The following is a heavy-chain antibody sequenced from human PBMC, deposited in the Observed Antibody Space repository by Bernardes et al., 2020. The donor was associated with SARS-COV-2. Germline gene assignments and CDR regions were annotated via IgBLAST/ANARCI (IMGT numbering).Heavy chain of an antibody. Sequence: SATLSRTCAVYGGSFRGSYWSWIRQPPGPGLAWIGELNHSGSTNYNPSLKSRVTISVDTSKNQFSLKLSSVTAADTAVYYCARGLRRQRRYAFDIWGQGTMVTGSA. CDR1: GGSFRGSY. CDR3: ARGLRRQRRYAFDI. J-gene: IGHJ3*02. V-gene: IGHV4-34*01. CDR2: LNHSGST. D-gene: IGHD6-25*01.